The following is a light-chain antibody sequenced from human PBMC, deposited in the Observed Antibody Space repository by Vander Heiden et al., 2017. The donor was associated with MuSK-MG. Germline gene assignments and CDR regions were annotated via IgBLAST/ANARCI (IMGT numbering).Light chain of an antibody. J-gene: IGKJ5*01. CDR2: AAS. V-gene: IGKV1-39*01. CDR3: QQSDSSPFT. CDR1: QSISSY. Sequence: DIQMTQSPSSLSASVGDRVTITCRASQSISSYLNWYLQKPGKAPKLLIYAASSLQSGVPSRFSGSGSGTDFTLTISSLQREDFATYYCQQSDSSPFTFGQGTRLEIK.